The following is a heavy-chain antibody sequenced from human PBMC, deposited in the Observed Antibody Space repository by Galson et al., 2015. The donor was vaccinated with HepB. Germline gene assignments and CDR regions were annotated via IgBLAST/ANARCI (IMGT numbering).Heavy chain of an antibody. CDR2: ISTAGNTI. CDR1: GLTFSAYG. D-gene: IGHD6-13*01. CDR3: ASLSRRLPAAGGDY. J-gene: IGHJ4*02. V-gene: IGHV3-48*01. Sequence: SLRLSCAASGLTFSAYGMNWVRQAPGKGLEWVSYISTAGNTIQYADSVRGRFTISRDNGKNSLYLQMNSLRAEDTAVYYCASLSRRLPAAGGDYWGQGTLVTVSS.